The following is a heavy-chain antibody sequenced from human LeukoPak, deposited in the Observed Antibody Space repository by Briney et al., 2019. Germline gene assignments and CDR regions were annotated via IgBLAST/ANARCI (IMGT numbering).Heavy chain of an antibody. V-gene: IGHV1-2*02. D-gene: IGHD3-3*01. J-gene: IGHJ5*02. Sequence: ASVGVPCKASGYTFTGYYMHWVRQAPGQGLEWMGWINPNSGGTNYAQKFQGRVTMTRDTSISTAYMELSRLRSDDTAVYYCAREGLEFRGFDPWGQGTLVTVSS. CDR1: GYTFTGYY. CDR3: AREGLEFRGFDP. CDR2: INPNSGGT.